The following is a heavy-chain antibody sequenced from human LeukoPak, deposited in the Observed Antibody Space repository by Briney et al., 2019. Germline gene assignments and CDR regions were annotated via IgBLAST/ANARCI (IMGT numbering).Heavy chain of an antibody. V-gene: IGHV1-69*13. CDR1: GYIFTDYY. J-gene: IGHJ2*01. D-gene: IGHD4-17*01. CDR2: IIPIFGTA. Sequence: ASVKVSCKASGYIFTDYYMHWVRQAPGQGLEWMGGIIPIFGTANYAQKFQGRVTITADESTSTAYMELGSLRSEDTAVYYCAGDTKIYGDYVGWYFDLWGRGTLVTVSS. CDR3: AGDTKIYGDYVGWYFDL.